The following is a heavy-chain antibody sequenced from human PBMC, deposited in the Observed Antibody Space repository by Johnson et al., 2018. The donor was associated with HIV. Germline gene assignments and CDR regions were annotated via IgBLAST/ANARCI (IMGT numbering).Heavy chain of an antibody. V-gene: IGHV3-30*02. J-gene: IGHJ3*02. CDR3: ARDSSSSVGAFDI. Sequence: QVQLVESGGGVVQPGGSLRLSCAASGFTFSSYGMHWVRQAPGKGLEWVAFIRYDGSNKFYADSVKGRFTISRDNAKNSLYLQMNSLRAEDTAVYYCARDSSSSVGAFDIWGQGTMVTVSS. CDR2: IRYDGSNK. CDR1: GFTFSSYG. D-gene: IGHD6-13*01.